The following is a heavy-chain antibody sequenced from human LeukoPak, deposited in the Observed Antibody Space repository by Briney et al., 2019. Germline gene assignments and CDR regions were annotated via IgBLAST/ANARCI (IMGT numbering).Heavy chain of an antibody. V-gene: IGHV3-23*01. CDR2: ISSGGGYT. Sequence: GGSLRLSCAASGFTVSGNYMSWVRQAPGKGLEWVSAISSGGGYTYHADSVRGRFTISRDDSKNTLYLQMSSLRAEDTAVYYCASYCSSRCSPSGFDFWGRGTLVTVSS. CDR3: ASYCSSRCSPSGFDF. CDR1: GFTVSGNY. J-gene: IGHJ4*02. D-gene: IGHD2-2*01.